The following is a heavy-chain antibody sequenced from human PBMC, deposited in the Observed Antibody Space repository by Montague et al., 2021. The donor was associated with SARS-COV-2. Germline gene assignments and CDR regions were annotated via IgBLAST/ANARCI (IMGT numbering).Heavy chain of an antibody. V-gene: IGHV4-61*02. D-gene: IGHD1-26*01. J-gene: IGHJ4*02. Sequence: TLSLTCTVSGDSITSGSYYWNWVRQPAGKGLEWVGRSYTSGSIDYNPSLKSRLTISVDTSKNQFSLKLSSVAAADTAVYFCARDWGSYSGRFDYWGQGALVTVSS. CDR2: SYTSGSI. CDR3: ARDWGSYSGRFDY. CDR1: GDSITSGSYY.